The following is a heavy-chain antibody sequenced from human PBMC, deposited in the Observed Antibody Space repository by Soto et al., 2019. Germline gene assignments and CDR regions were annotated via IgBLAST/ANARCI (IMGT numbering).Heavy chain of an antibody. Sequence: EVQLLESGGGLVQPGGGSLTLSCAASGFSFTSYAMTWVRQSPGKGLEWVSGISGSGSRTYYADSVKGRLTISRDNSKNTQYLRMYSLRGEDTAVYYCARWDGELDHWGQGSLVTVSS. V-gene: IGHV3-23*01. CDR2: ISGSGSRT. CDR3: ARWDGELDH. J-gene: IGHJ4*02. CDR1: GFSFTSYA. D-gene: IGHD2-21*01.